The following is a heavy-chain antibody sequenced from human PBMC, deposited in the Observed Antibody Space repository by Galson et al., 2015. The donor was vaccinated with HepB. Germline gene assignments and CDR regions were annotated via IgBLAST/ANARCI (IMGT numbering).Heavy chain of an antibody. J-gene: IGHJ6*03. D-gene: IGHD2-15*01. V-gene: IGHV3-30*18. Sequence: SLRLSCAASGFTFSSYGMHWVRQAPGKGLEWVAVISYDGSNKYYADSVKGRFTISRDNSKNTLYLQMNSLRAEDTAVYYCAKVGGYCSGGSCFTYYYYYYMDVWGKGTAVTVSS. CDR1: GFTFSSYG. CDR2: ISYDGSNK. CDR3: AKVGGYCSGGSCFTYYYYYYMDV.